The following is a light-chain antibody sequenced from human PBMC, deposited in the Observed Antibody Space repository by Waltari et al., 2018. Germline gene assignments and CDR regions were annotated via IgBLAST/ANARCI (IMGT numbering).Light chain of an antibody. CDR2: KAS. Sequence: DIPVTQSPSTLSASVGDRVTITCRASQSISTWMAWYQQKPGKAPKLLIYKASGLEGGVPSRFSGSGSGTDFTLTISSLQPEDFATYYCQQYGSLWTFGQGTKVELK. J-gene: IGKJ1*01. CDR3: QQYGSLWT. V-gene: IGKV1-5*03. CDR1: QSISTW.